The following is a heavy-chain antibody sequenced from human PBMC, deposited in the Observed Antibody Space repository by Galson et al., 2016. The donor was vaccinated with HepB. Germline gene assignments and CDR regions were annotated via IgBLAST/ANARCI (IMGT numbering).Heavy chain of an antibody. D-gene: IGHD1-26*01. Sequence: PALVKPPQTLTLTCTFSGFSLRTSLMRVSWIRQPPGKALEWLARIDWDDDKYYSTSLKTRLTISKDISKNQVVLTMTNMDPVETATYYCARSHIHGGTYLFDYGGQGTLVTVSS. CDR1: GFSLRTSLMR. V-gene: IGHV2-70*04. J-gene: IGHJ4*02. CDR3: ARSHIHGGTYLFDY. CDR2: IDWDDDK.